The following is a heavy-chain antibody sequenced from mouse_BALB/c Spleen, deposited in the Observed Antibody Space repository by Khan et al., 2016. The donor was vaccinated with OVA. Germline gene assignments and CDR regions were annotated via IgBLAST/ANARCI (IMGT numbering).Heavy chain of an antibody. J-gene: IGHJ3*01. V-gene: IGHV1-77*01. D-gene: IGHD1-2*01. CDR2: ISPGSGDT. CDR1: GYTFTDYY. Sequence: QVQLQQPGAELARPGASVKLSCKASGYTFTDYYINWVKQRTGQGLEWIGEISPGSGDTYYNEKFKDKATLTVDKSSSTAYMQLSSLTSEASAVYFCARRNYFGYTFAYWGQGTLVTVSA. CDR3: ARRNYFGYTFAY.